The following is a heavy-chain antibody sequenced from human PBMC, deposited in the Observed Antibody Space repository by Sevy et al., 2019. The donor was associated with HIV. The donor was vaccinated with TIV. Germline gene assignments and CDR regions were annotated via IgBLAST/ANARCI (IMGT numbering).Heavy chain of an antibody. J-gene: IGHJ6*02. CDR3: ARGSATRYYYGMDV. D-gene: IGHD1-26*01. CDR2: IYYSGST. V-gene: IGHV4-59*13. CDR1: GGSISSYY. Sequence: SETLSLTCTVSGGSISSYYWSWIRQPPGKGLEWIGYIYYSGSTNYNPSLKSRVTISVDTSKNPFSLKLSSVTAADTAVYYCARGSATRYYYGMDVWGQGTTVTVSS.